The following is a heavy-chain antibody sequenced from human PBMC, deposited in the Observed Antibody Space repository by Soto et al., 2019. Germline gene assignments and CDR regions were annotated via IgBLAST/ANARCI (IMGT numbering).Heavy chain of an antibody. CDR2: MNPNSGNT. J-gene: IGHJ5*02. CDR1: GYTFTSYD. V-gene: IGHV1-8*01. Sequence: ASVKVSCKASGYTFTSYDINWVRQATGQGLEWMGWMNPNSGNTGYAQKFQGRVTMTRNTSISTAYMGLSSLRSEDTAVYYCARGDRDYYDSSGHGWFDPWGQGTLVTVSS. CDR3: ARGDRDYYDSSGHGWFDP. D-gene: IGHD3-22*01.